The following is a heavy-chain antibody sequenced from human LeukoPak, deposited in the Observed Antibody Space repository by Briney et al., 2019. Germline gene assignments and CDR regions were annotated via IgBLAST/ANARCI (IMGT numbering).Heavy chain of an antibody. CDR1: GYTFTGYY. D-gene: IGHD2-2*01. Sequence: ASVKVSCKASGYTFTGYYMHWVRQAPGQGLEWMGWISAYNGNTNYAQKLQGRVTMTRDTSISTAYMELSRLRSDDTAVYYCAVVPAAIPDAFDIWGQGTMVTVSS. V-gene: IGHV1-2*02. J-gene: IGHJ3*02. CDR2: ISAYNGNT. CDR3: AVVPAAIPDAFDI.